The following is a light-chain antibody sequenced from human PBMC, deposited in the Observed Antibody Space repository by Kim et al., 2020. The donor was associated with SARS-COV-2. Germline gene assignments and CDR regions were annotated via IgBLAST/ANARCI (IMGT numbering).Light chain of an antibody. Sequence: ATINCKASQSVLYSSNNKNYLAWYQQKPGQPPKLLIYWASTRESGVPDRFSGSGSGTDFTLTISSLQAEDVAVYYCQQYYSTPRHFGGGTKVDIK. J-gene: IGKJ4*01. CDR1: QSVLYSSNNKNY. CDR3: QQYYSTPRH. V-gene: IGKV4-1*01. CDR2: WAS.